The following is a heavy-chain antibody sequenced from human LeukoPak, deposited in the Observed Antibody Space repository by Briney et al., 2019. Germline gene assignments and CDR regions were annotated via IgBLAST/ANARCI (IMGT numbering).Heavy chain of an antibody. D-gene: IGHD2-15*01. J-gene: IGHJ6*02. CDR3: AGSGGRRGMDV. Sequence: SETLSLTCAVYGGSFSGYYWSWIRQPPGKGLERIGEINHSGSTNYNPSLKSRVTISVDTSKNQFSLKLSSVTAADTAVYYCAGSGGRRGMDVWGQGTTVTVSS. CDR2: INHSGST. V-gene: IGHV4-34*01. CDR1: GGSFSGYY.